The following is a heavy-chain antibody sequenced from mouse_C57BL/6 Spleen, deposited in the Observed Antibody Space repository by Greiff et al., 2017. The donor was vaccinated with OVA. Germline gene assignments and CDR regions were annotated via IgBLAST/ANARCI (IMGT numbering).Heavy chain of an antibody. Sequence: EVKLMESGGGLVKPGGSLKLSCPASGFTFSDYGMHWVRQAPEKGLEWVAYISSGSSTIYYADPVKGRFTLSRDNAQNTLFLQMTSQRSEDTDMYYCASPSSPYYSMDYWGKETSVTVSS. CDR2: ISSGSSTI. J-gene: IGHJ4*01. CDR3: ASPSSPYYSMDY. D-gene: IGHD1-1*01. CDR1: GFTFSDYG. V-gene: IGHV5-17*01.